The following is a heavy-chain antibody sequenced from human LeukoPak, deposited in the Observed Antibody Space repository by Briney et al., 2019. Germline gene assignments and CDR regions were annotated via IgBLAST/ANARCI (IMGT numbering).Heavy chain of an antibody. CDR2: IYYSGST. CDR3: ARSGYYYDSSGYQYYFDY. Sequence: SETLSLTCTVSGGSISSGGYYWSWIRQHPGKGLEWIGYIYYSGSTYYNPSLKSRVTISVDTSKNQFSLKLSSVTAADTAVYYCARSGYYYDSSGYQYYFDYWGQGTLVTVSS. D-gene: IGHD3-22*01. CDR1: GGSISSGGYY. V-gene: IGHV4-31*03. J-gene: IGHJ4*02.